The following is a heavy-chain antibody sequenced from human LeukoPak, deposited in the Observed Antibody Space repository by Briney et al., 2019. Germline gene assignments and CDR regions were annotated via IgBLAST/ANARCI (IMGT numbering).Heavy chain of an antibody. J-gene: IGHJ4*02. CDR2: IQNTGAT. CDR3: AKHGSGWSFDY. V-gene: IGHV4-59*01. Sequence: SETLSLTCTVSGASISTYYWGWIRQPPGKGLEWIGYIQNTGATNYNPSLKSRVSISKDTSKNQFSLKMSSVTAADTAVYCCAKHGSGWSFDYWGQGTLVTVSS. CDR1: GASISTYY. D-gene: IGHD6-19*01.